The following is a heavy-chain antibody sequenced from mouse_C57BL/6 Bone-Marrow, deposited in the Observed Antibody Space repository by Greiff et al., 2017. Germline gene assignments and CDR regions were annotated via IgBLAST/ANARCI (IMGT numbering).Heavy chain of an antibody. CDR2: ISSGSSTI. Sequence: EVKLMESGGGLVKPGGSLKLSCAASGFTFSDYGMHWVRQAPEKGLEWVAYISSGSSTIYYADTVKGRFTISRDNAKNTLFLQMTSLRSEDTAMYYCARLLWLRRFAYWGQGTLVTVSA. J-gene: IGHJ3*01. CDR1: GFTFSDYG. CDR3: ARLLWLRRFAY. V-gene: IGHV5-17*01. D-gene: IGHD2-2*01.